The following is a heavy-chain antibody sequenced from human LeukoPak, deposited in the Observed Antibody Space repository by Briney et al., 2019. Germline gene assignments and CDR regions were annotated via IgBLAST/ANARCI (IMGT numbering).Heavy chain of an antibody. Sequence: GGSLRLSCVASGFTFSSYAMNWVRQVPGKGLEWVSHISSSGSMIWYGESVKGRFTISRDSAKNSLHLQMNSLRAEDTAVYYCARDPESNWGWDLDYWGQGTLVTVSS. D-gene: IGHD7-27*01. V-gene: IGHV3-48*01. CDR1: GFTFSSYA. CDR3: ARDPESNWGWDLDY. J-gene: IGHJ4*02. CDR2: ISSSGSMI.